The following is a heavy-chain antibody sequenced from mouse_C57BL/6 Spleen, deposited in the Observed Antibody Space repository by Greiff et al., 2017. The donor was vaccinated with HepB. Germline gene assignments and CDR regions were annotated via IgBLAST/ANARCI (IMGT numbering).Heavy chain of an antibody. J-gene: IGHJ1*03. Sequence: EVMLVESGGGLVKPGGSLKLSCAASGFTFSDYGMHWVRQAPEKGLEWVAYISSGSSTIYYADTVKGRFTTTRDNAKNTLFLQMTSLRSEDTAMDYCARCYYGSSALTEYFDVWGTGTTVTVSS. CDR1: GFTFSDYG. CDR3: ARCYYGSSALTEYFDV. V-gene: IGHV5-17*01. CDR2: ISSGSSTI. D-gene: IGHD1-1*01.